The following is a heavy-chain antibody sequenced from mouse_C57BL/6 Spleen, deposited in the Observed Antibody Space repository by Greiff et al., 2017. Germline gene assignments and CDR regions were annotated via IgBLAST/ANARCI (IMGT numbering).Heavy chain of an antibody. J-gene: IGHJ1*03. CDR3: ARIGGATGYFEV. CDR2: IWPGGGR. V-gene: IGHV2-9-1*01. CDR1: GFSLTSYA. Sequence: QVQLQESGPGLVAPSQSLSITCTVSGFSLTSYAISWVRQPPGKGLEWLGGIWPGGGRNYNSALKSRLSISKDNSKSQVFLKMNSLQTDDTARYYCARIGGATGYFEVWGTGTTVTVSS. D-gene: IGHD3-1*01.